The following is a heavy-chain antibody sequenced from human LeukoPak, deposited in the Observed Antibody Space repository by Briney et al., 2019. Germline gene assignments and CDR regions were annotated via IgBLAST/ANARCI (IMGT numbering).Heavy chain of an antibody. V-gene: IGHV1-69*04. D-gene: IGHD3-22*01. CDR3: AKDFSDSSGYYIDY. CDR2: IIPILGIA. J-gene: IGHJ4*02. CDR1: GGTFSSYA. Sequence: SVKVSCKASGGTFSSYAISWVRQAPGQGLEWMGRIIPILGIANYAQKFQGRVTITADKSTSTAYMELSSLRAEDTAVYYCAKDFSDSSGYYIDYWGQGTLVTVSS.